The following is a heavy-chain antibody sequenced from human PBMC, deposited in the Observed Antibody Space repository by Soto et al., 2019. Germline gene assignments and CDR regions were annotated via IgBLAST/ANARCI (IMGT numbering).Heavy chain of an antibody. J-gene: IGHJ3*02. Sequence: QLQLVQSGAEVKKPGASVKVSCKASGYTFTSYAMHWVRQAPGQRLEWMGWINAGNGNTKYSQKFQGRVTITRDTPENTDYMEQSSLRSEDTAVYYCAREGIGKILEWLLDNACDIWGPGTMVTVSS. D-gene: IGHD3-3*01. V-gene: IGHV1-3*01. CDR1: GYTFTSYA. CDR3: AREGIGKILEWLLDNACDI. CDR2: INAGNGNT.